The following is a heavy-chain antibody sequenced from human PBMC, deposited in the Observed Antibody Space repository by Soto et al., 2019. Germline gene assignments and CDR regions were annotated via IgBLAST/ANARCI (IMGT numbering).Heavy chain of an antibody. D-gene: IGHD6-13*01. J-gene: IGHJ5*02. CDR2: IDPSDSYT. CDR3: ALTLSSSWYELGFDP. CDR1: GYSFTSYW. V-gene: IGHV5-10-1*01. Sequence: GESLKISCKGSGYSFTSYWISWVRQMPGKGLEWMGRIDPSDSYTNYSPSFQGHVTISADKSISTAYLQWSSLKASDTAMYYCALTLSSSWYELGFDPWGQGTLVTVSS.